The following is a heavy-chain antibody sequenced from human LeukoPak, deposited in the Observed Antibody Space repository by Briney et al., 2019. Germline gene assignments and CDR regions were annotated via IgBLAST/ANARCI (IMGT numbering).Heavy chain of an antibody. Sequence: GGCLRLSCAASGFTFNRYTMSWVHQAPGKGLEWVSAISESGGSSFYADSVKGRFTISRDNSKNTLYLQLNSLRAEDTAVYYCAKDGLWFGDGGWVFHSWGQGTLVTVSS. J-gene: IGHJ4*02. V-gene: IGHV3-23*01. CDR3: AKDGLWFGDGGWVFHS. D-gene: IGHD3-10*01. CDR2: ISESGGSS. CDR1: GFTFNRYT.